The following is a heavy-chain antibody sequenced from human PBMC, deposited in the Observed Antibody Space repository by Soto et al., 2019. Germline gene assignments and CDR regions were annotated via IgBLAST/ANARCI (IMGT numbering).Heavy chain of an antibody. CDR2: VYYSGTT. D-gene: IGHD1-1*01. Sequence: XGTLCLTCTVSGGSIDSGDDYWSWIRQPPGKGLEWIGYVYYSGTTNYNPFLQSRVTLSLDKSKNQFSLKMNSVTAADTAVYYCSRGGSAPPNDFDPWGQGTLVTVSS. CDR3: SRGGSAPPNDFDP. V-gene: IGHV4-61*08. J-gene: IGHJ5*02. CDR1: GGSIDSGDDY.